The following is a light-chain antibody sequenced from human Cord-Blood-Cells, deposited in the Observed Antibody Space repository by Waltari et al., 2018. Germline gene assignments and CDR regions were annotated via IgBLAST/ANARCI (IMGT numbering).Light chain of an antibody. V-gene: IGLV2-14*01. Sequence: QSALTQPASVSGSPGQSITISCTGTSSDVGGYNYVPWYQQHPGKAPKPMTYDVSNRPSGVSNRFSGSKSGNTASLTISGLQAEDEADYYCSSYTSSSSVVFGGGTKLTVL. CDR1: SSDVGGYNY. CDR3: SSYTSSSSVV. J-gene: IGLJ2*01. CDR2: DVS.